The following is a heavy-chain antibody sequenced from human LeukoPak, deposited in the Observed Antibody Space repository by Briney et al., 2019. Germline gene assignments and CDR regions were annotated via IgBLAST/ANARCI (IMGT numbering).Heavy chain of an antibody. D-gene: IGHD6-19*01. Sequence: PGGSLRLSCAASGFTFSGNYMSWVRQAPGKGLEWVSVIYSGGRTYYADSVMGRLTISRDNSKNTLYLQMNSLRAEDTAVYYCARGWYSSGWYEYYFDYWGQGTLVTVSS. CDR3: ARGWYSSGWYEYYFDY. CDR2: IYSGGRT. CDR1: GFTFSGNY. V-gene: IGHV3-53*01. J-gene: IGHJ4*02.